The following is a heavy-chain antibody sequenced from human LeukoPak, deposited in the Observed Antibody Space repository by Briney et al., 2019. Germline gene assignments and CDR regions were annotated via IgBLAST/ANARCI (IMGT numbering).Heavy chain of an antibody. D-gene: IGHD2-2*01. CDR1: GFTFSNHA. V-gene: IGHV3-23*01. CDR2: ISASGGST. Sequence: GGSLRLSCAASGFTFSNHAMTWVRQAPGKGLEWVSAISASGGSTYYADSVKGRFTISRDNSKDTLYLQMNSLRAEDTALYYCAKGPTRQGYCSTTSCRDYYFDYWGQGTLVTVSS. J-gene: IGHJ4*02. CDR3: AKGPTRQGYCSTTSCRDYYFDY.